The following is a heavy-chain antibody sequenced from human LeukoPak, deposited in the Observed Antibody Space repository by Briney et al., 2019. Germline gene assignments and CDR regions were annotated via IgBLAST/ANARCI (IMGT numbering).Heavy chain of an antibody. CDR2: IYSGGST. CDR1: GFTFSDYY. V-gene: IGHV3-53*01. J-gene: IGHJ4*02. Sequence: GGSLRLSCAASGFTFSDYYMSWIRQAPGKGLEWVSLIYSGGSTYYTDSVKGRFTISRDNSKNTLYLQMNSLRAEDTAVYYCARAPTVTAFFDCWGQGTLVTVSS. CDR3: ARAPTVTAFFDC. D-gene: IGHD4-17*01.